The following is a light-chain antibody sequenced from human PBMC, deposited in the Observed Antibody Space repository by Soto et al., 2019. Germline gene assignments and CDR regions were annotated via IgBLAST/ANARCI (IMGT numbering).Light chain of an antibody. CDR3: LQDFRYPRT. CDR2: KAS. Sequence: AIQMTQSPSSLSASLGDIITITCPARQDIGSHLGWYQQKPGMAPKLLMYKASTLHSEASTRFSGSGSGTYFTLTITSLQPEDFATYYCLQDFRYPRTFGQGNKVPIQ. J-gene: IGKJ1*01. CDR1: QDIGSH. V-gene: IGKV1-6*01.